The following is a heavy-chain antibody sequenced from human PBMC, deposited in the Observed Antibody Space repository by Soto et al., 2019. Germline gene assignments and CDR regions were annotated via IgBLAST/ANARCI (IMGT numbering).Heavy chain of an antibody. J-gene: IGHJ6*02. V-gene: IGHV3-53*01. Sequence: EVQLVESGGGLIQPGGSLRLSCAASGFTVSSNYMSWVRQAPGKGLEWVSVIYSGGSTYYADSVKGRFTISRDNSKNTLYLKMNSLRAEDTAVYYCARDFVVIAAAGTFYYYGMDVWGQGTTVTVSS. CDR3: ARDFVVIAAAGTFYYYGMDV. CDR1: GFTVSSNY. D-gene: IGHD6-13*01. CDR2: IYSGGST.